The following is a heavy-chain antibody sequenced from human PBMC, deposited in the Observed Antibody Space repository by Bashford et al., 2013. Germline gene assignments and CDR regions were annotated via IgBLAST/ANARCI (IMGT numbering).Heavy chain of an antibody. Sequence: GSLRLSCAASGFTVSSNYMSWVRQAPGKGLEWVSVIYSGGSTYYADSVKGRFTISRDNSKNTLYLQMNSLRAEDTAVYYCASRTVNTFALGYWGQGTLVTVSS. V-gene: IGHV3-53*01. CDR2: IYSGGST. D-gene: IGHD4-17*01. CDR1: GFTVSSNY. J-gene: IGHJ4*02. CDR3: ASRTVNTFALGY.